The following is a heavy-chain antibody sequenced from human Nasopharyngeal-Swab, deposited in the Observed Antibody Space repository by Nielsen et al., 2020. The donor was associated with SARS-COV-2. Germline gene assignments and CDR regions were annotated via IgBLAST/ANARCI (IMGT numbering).Heavy chain of an antibody. V-gene: IGHV5-51*01. CDR2: IYPGDSDT. Sequence: GESLKISCCGSGYSFSSYWIGWVRQIPGKGLEWMGVIYPGDSDTRYSPSFQGQVTISVDKSITTAYLQWSSLTASDTAMYYCARRVTTSYYDYYGMDVWGQGTTVTVSS. CDR1: GYSFSSYW. J-gene: IGHJ6*02. D-gene: IGHD4-17*01. CDR3: ARRVTTSYYDYYGMDV.